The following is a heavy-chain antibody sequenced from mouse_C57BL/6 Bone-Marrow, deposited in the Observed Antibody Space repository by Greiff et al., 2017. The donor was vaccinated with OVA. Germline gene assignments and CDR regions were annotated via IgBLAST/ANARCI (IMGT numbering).Heavy chain of an antibody. CDR2: INPNNGGT. V-gene: IGHV1-26*01. D-gene: IGHD1-1*01. J-gene: IGHJ3*01. CDR3: ARRAVAPFAY. CDR1: GYTFTDYY. Sequence: EVQLQESGPELVKPGASVKISCKASGYTFTDYYMNWVKQSHGKSLEWIGDINPNNGGTSYNQKFKGKATLTVDKSSSTAYMELRSLTSEDSAVYYCARRAVAPFAYWGQWTLVTVSA.